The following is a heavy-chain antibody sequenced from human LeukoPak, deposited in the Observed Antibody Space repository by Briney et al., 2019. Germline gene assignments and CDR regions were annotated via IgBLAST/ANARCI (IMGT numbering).Heavy chain of an antibody. CDR1: GFTFSRYS. Sequence: GGSLRLSCAASGFTFSRYSMNWVRQAPGKGLEWVSSISSSSSYIYYADSVKGRFTISRDNAKNSLYLQMNSLRAEDTAVYYCARDGPVAAAGLDYWGQGTLVTVSS. CDR2: ISSSSSYI. J-gene: IGHJ4*02. CDR3: ARDGPVAAAGLDY. D-gene: IGHD6-13*01. V-gene: IGHV3-21*01.